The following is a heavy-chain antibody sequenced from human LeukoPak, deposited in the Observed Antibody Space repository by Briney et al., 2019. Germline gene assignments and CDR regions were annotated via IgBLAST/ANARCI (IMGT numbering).Heavy chain of an antibody. V-gene: IGHV3-23*01. CDR2: ISGIRDNT. CDR1: GFTVSSYA. CDR3: TNDRSSLYFDC. J-gene: IGHJ4*02. Sequence: SGGSLRLSCAASGFTVSSYAMSWVRQAPGKGREWVSSISGIRDNTYYADSAKGRFTLSRQSANNTLHLQMNSTRAEATTAYYCTNDRSSLYFDCWGQGTLVTVSS. D-gene: IGHD6-13*01.